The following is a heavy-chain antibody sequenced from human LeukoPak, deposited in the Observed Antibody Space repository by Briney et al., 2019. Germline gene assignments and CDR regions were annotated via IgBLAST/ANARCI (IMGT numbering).Heavy chain of an antibody. CDR1: GGSISSYY. Sequence: AETLTLTCTASGGSISSYYWSWIRQPPGKGLEWIGYIYTSGSTNYNPSLKSRVTISVDTSKNQISLKLSSVTAADTAVYYCASGSIVRGVTHFDYWGQGTLVTVSS. D-gene: IGHD3-10*01. V-gene: IGHV4-4*09. J-gene: IGHJ4*02. CDR2: IYTSGST. CDR3: ASGSIVRGVTHFDY.